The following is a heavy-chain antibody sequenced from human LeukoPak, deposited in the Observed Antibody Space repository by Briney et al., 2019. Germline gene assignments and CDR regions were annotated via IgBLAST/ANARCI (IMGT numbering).Heavy chain of an antibody. CDR2: IKQDGSEK. CDR1: GFTFSSYW. CDR3: ARVGYSSGWYRGDAFDI. V-gene: IGHV3-7*01. Sequence: GGSLRLSCAASGFTFSSYWMSWVRQAPGKGLEWVANIKQDGSEKYYVDSVKGRFTISRDNAKNSLYLQMNSLRAEDTAVYYCARVGYSSGWYRGDAFDIWAKGQWSPSLQ. J-gene: IGHJ3*02. D-gene: IGHD6-19*01.